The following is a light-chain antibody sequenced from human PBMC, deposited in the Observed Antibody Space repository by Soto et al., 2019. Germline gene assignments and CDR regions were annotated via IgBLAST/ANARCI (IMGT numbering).Light chain of an antibody. J-gene: IGKJ4*01. Sequence: EIVLTQSPGTLSLSPGERATLSCRASQSVSYNFLAWYQQNPGQAPRLLINGASSRATGIPDRFSGSESGRDVSLPIDRLEPEDFAVYFCQQYGSSAPTFGGGTKVAIK. CDR3: QQYGSSAPT. V-gene: IGKV3-20*01. CDR2: GAS. CDR1: QSVSYNF.